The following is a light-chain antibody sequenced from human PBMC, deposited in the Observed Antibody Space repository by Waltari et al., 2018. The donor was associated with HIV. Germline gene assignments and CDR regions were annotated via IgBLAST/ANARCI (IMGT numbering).Light chain of an antibody. Sequence: QSALTQPASVSGSPGQSITFSCIGTSSDVGDYNSVSWYQQLPGKAPRLMIYGVSKRPSGVSNRFSGSKSGNTASLTISGLQADDEADYYCCSYAGSSTYVFGTGTKVTVL. CDR1: SSDVGDYNS. V-gene: IGLV2-23*02. J-gene: IGLJ1*01. CDR3: CSYAGSSTYV. CDR2: GVS.